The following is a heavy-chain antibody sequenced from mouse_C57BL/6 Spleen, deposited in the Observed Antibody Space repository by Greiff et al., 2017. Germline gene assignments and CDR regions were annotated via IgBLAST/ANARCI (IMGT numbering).Heavy chain of an antibody. CDR1: GYTFTSYW. CDR2: IDPSDSYT. Sequence: QVQLQPPGAELVMPGASVKLSCKASGYTFTSYWMHWVKQRPGQGLEWIGEIDPSDSYTNYNQKFTGKSPLTVDKSSSTAYMQLSSLTSEDSAVYYCARKGFYYSNYEAMDYWGQGTSVTVSS. CDR3: ARKGFYYSNYEAMDY. J-gene: IGHJ4*01. D-gene: IGHD2-5*01. V-gene: IGHV1-69*01.